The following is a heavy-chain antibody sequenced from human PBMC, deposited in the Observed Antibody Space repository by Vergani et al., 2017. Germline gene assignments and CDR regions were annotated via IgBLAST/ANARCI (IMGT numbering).Heavy chain of an antibody. J-gene: IGHJ6*02. CDR1: GYSFTSYW. Sequence: EVQLVQSGAEVKKPGESLKISCKGSGYSFTSYWIGWVRQMPGKGLEWMGIIYPGDSDTRYSPSFQGQVTISADKSISTAYLQWSSLKASDTAMYYCASHAGRNSISNYYYYYGMDVWGQGTTVTVSS. CDR3: ASHAGRNSISNYYYYYGMDV. CDR2: IYPGDSDT. D-gene: IGHD4-23*01. V-gene: IGHV5-51*01.